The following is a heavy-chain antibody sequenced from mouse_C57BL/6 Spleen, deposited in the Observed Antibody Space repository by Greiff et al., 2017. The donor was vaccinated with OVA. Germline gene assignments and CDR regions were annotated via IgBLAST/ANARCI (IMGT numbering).Heavy chain of an antibody. D-gene: IGHD3-3*01. CDR1: GFTFSNYW. V-gene: IGHV6-3*01. CDR2: IRLKSDNYAT. CDR3: TGGPFAY. Sequence: EVKVVESGGGLVQPGGSMRLSCVASGFTFSNYWMNWVRQSPEKGLEWVAQIRLKSDNYATHYAESVKGRFTISRDDSKSSVYLQMNNLRAEDTGIYYCTGGPFAYWGQGTLVTVSA. J-gene: IGHJ3*01.